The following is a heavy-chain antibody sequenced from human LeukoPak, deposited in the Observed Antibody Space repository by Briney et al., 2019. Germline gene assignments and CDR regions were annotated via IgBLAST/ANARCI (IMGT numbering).Heavy chain of an antibody. CDR3: ASALVGATGGDNWFDP. CDR1: GGSISSSNW. V-gene: IGHV4-4*02. D-gene: IGHD1-26*01. Sequence: SETLSLTCAVSGGSISSSNWWSWVRQPPGKGLEWIGEIYHSGSTNYNPSLKSRVTISVDKSKNQFSLKLSSVTAADTAVYYCASALVGATGGDNWFDPWGQGTLVTVSS. J-gene: IGHJ5*02. CDR2: IYHSGST.